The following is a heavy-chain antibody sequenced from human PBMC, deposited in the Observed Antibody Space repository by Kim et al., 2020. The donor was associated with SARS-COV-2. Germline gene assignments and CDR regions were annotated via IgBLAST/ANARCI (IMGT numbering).Heavy chain of an antibody. CDR1: GGSFSGYY. V-gene: IGHV4-34*01. CDR2: INHSGST. Sequence: SETLSLTCAVYGGSFSGYYWSWIRQPPGNGLEWIGEINHSGSTNYNPSLKSRVTISVDTSKNQFSLKLSSVTAADTAVYYCARGGYCSSTSCYDTRGWFDPRGQGTLVTVSS. J-gene: IGHJ5*02. D-gene: IGHD2-2*01. CDR3: ARGGYCSSTSCYDTRGWFDP.